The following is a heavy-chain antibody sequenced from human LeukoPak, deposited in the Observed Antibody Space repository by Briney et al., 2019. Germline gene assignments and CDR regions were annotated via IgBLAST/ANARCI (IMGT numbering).Heavy chain of an antibody. Sequence: PSETLSLTCAVYGGSFSGYYWSWIRQPPGKGLEWIGEINHSGSTNYNPSLKSRVTISVDTSKNQFSLKLSSVTAADTAVYYCARRNPGITQFDYWGQGTLVTVSS. CDR3: ARRNPGITQFDY. V-gene: IGHV4-34*01. CDR2: INHSGST. D-gene: IGHD1-14*01. CDR1: GGSFSGYY. J-gene: IGHJ4*02.